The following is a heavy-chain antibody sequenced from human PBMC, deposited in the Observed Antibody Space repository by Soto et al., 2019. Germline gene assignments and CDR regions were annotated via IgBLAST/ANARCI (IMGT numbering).Heavy chain of an antibody. Sequence: SVKVSCKASGGTFSSYAISWVRQAPGQGLEWMGGIIPIFGTANYAQRFQGRVTITADESTSTAYMELSSLRSEDTAVYYCASPPPIFGVVNLGYYYYYGMDVWGQGTTVTVSS. D-gene: IGHD3-3*01. CDR3: ASPPPIFGVVNLGYYYYYGMDV. CDR1: GGTFSSYA. CDR2: IIPIFGTA. J-gene: IGHJ6*02. V-gene: IGHV1-69*13.